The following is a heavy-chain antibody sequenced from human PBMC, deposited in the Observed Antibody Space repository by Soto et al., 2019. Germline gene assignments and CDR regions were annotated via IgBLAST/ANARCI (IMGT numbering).Heavy chain of an antibody. Sequence: RLSCAASGFTFSSYAMHWVRQAPGKGLEWVAVISYDGSNKYYADSVKGRFTISRDNSKNTLYLQMNSLRAEDTAVYYCARDVNGSGKRFRYFDYWGQGTLVTVSS. CDR1: GFTFSSYA. J-gene: IGHJ4*02. V-gene: IGHV3-30-3*01. CDR2: ISYDGSNK. CDR3: ARDVNGSGKRFRYFDY. D-gene: IGHD3-10*01.